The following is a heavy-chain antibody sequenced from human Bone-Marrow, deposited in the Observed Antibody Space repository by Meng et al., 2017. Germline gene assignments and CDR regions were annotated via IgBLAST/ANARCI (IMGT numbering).Heavy chain of an antibody. Sequence: VNASQPPSPPCALSRDSVSSNSASWNWIRQYPSRGLELLRMTYYRYNLYNDYAVSGKSRITNHPDTSKNQFSRQLNSVTPEDTAVYYCARDPPGYSSSWLEVQSDYWGQGTLVTVSS. CDR1: RDSVSSNSAS. J-gene: IGHJ4*02. CDR2: TYYRYNLYN. D-gene: IGHD6-13*01. V-gene: IGHV6-1*01. CDR3: ARDPPGYSSSWLEVQSDY.